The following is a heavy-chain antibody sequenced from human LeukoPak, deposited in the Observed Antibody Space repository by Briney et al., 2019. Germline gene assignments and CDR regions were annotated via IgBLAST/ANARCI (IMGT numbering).Heavy chain of an antibody. CDR1: GGSISSSSYY. CDR2: IYYSGST. D-gene: IGHD4-17*01. V-gene: IGHV4-39*07. Sequence: SETLSLTCIVSGGSISSSSYYWGWIRQPPGKGLEWIGTIYYSGSTYYNPSLKSRVTISVDTSKNQFSLKLSSVTAADTAVYYCARGLRLMTTVTTYWFDPWGQGTLVTVSS. CDR3: ARGLRLMTTVTTYWFDP. J-gene: IGHJ5*02.